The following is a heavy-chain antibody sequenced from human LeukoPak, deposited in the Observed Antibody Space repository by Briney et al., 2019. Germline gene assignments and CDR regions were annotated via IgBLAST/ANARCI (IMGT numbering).Heavy chain of an antibody. J-gene: IGHJ6*03. CDR2: ISAYNGNT. Sequence: ASVKVSCKASGYSFVGYGISWVRQAPGQGLEWMGWISAYNGNTNYAQKLQGRVTMTTDTSTSTAYMELRSLRSDDTAVYYCARLRFLEWLLDYYYYYMDVWGKGTTVTVSS. CDR3: ARLRFLEWLLDYYYYYMDV. D-gene: IGHD3-3*01. CDR1: GYSFVGYG. V-gene: IGHV1-18*01.